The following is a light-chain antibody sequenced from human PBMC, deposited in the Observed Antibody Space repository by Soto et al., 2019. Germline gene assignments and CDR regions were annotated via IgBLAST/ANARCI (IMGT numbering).Light chain of an antibody. V-gene: IGKV3-15*01. J-gene: IGKJ1*01. CDR2: AAS. Sequence: EIVMTQSPATLSVSPGGRATLSCRASQSISDTLAWYQQKPGQAPRLLIYAASTRATGIPARFSGSGSETEFTLTISSLQSEDLAVYYCQQYANWPKTFGQGTKVDIK. CDR1: QSISDT. CDR3: QQYANWPKT.